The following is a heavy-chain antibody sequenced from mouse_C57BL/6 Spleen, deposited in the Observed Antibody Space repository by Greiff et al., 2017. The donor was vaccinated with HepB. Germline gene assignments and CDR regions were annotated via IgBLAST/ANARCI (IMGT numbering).Heavy chain of an antibody. CDR3: TREAYYYGSSYRNYFDY. V-gene: IGHV1-5*01. J-gene: IGHJ2*01. CDR2: IYPGNSDT. Sequence: EVQLQESGPVLARPGASVKMSCKTSGYTFTSYWMHWVKQRPGQGLEWIGAIYPGNSDTSYNQKFKGKAKLTAVTSASTAYMELSSLTNEDSAVYYCTREAYYYGSSYRNYFDYWGQGTTLTVSS. D-gene: IGHD1-1*01. CDR1: GYTFTSYW.